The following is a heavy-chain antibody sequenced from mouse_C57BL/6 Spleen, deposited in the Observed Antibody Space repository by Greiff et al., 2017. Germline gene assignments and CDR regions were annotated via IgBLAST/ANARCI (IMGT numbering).Heavy chain of an antibody. J-gene: IGHJ3*01. V-gene: IGHV1-81*01. CDR1: GYTFTSYG. CDR2: IYPRSGNT. Sequence: QVQLQQSGAELARPGASVKLSCKASGYTFTSYGISWVKQRTGQGLEWIGEIYPRSGNTYYNEKFKGKATLTADQSSSTAYMELRSLTSEDSAVYFCARGAEIYYDYDGFAYWGQGTLVTVSA. CDR3: ARGAEIYYDYDGFAY. D-gene: IGHD2-4*01.